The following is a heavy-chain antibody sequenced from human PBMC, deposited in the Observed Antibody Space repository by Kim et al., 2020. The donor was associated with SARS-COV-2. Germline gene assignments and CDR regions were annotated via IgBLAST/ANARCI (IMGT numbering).Heavy chain of an antibody. Sequence: GESLKISCKASGYSFNTYWIGWVRQMSGKGLEWMGIIYPDDFDTRYNPSFQGQVIISVDRSITTAFLEWPSLKASDTAMYYCVRPAREKIDNGDYDFWGQGTLVTVSS. CDR2: IYPDDFDT. D-gene: IGHD4-17*01. J-gene: IGHJ4*02. CDR3: VRPAREKIDNGDYDF. CDR1: GYSFNTYW. V-gene: IGHV5-51*01.